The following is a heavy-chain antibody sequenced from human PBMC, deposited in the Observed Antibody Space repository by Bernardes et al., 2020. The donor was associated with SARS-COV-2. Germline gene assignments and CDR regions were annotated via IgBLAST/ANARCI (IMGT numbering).Heavy chain of an antibody. V-gene: IGHV3-74*01. CDR2: ISPDGATI. CDR1: GFSFSTYW. J-gene: IGHJ4*02. Sequence: GGSLRLSCAASGFSFSTYWMHWVRQVPGKGLEWLSRISPDGATINYADSVKGRFTISRDNAKRTVSLEMTRLRVDDTAVYSCARGGGGRTYGYGDYWGQGTQVTVFS. D-gene: IGHD5-18*01. CDR3: ARGGGGRTYGYGDY.